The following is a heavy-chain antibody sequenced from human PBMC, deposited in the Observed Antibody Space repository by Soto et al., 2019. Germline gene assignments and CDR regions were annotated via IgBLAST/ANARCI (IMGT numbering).Heavy chain of an antibody. CDR3: ARGGVGPDPNAFDI. Sequence: QVQLVQSGAEVKKPVSSVKVSCKASGGTFSRYAISWVRQAPGQGLEWMGGIIPIFGTANYAQKFQGRVMITADESTSTAYMELSSLRSEDTAVYYCARGGVGPDPNAFDIWGQGTMVTVSS. D-gene: IGHD1-26*01. CDR2: IIPIFGTA. V-gene: IGHV1-69*01. J-gene: IGHJ3*02. CDR1: GGTFSRYA.